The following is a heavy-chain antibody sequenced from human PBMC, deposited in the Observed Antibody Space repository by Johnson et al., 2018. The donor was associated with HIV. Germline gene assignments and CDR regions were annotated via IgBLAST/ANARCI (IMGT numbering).Heavy chain of an antibody. CDR1: GFTFSNAW. CDR2: IKSQTDGGTT. D-gene: IGHD5-12*01. Sequence: EVQLVESGGGLVQPGGSLRLSCAASGFTFSNAWMNWVRQAPGKGLEWVGRIKSQTDGGTTDYAAPVKGRFTISRDNSKNTLHLQMNSLRAEDTAVYYCARYPIRDDAFDVWGQGTMVTVSS. J-gene: IGHJ3*01. CDR3: ARYPIRDDAFDV. V-gene: IGHV3-15*01.